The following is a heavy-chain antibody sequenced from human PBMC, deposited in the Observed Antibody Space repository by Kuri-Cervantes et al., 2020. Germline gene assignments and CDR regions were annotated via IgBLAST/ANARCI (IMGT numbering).Heavy chain of an antibody. J-gene: IGHJ4*02. CDR3: ARAGGIAALSGYFDY. CDR2: ISSSSSYI. Sequence: GGSLRLSCAASGFTFSSYSMNWVRQAPGKGLEWVSSISSSSSYIYYADSVKGRFTISRDNSKNTLYLQMNGLRTEDSAVYYCARAGGIAALSGYFDYWGQGTLVTVSS. V-gene: IGHV3-21*01. CDR1: GFTFSSYS. D-gene: IGHD6-13*01.